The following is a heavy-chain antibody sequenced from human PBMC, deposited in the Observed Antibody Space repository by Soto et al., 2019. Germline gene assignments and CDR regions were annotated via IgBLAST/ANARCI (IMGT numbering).Heavy chain of an antibody. CDR3: ARALTPFDWLLYD. CDR2: IIPIFGTA. D-gene: IGHD3-9*01. V-gene: IGHV1-69*13. J-gene: IGHJ4*02. CDR1: GGTFSSYA. Sequence: SVKVSCKASGGTFSSYAISWVRQAPGQGLEWMGGIIPIFGTANYAQKFQGRVTITADESTSTAYMELSSLRSEDTAVYYCARALTPFDWLLYDWGQGTLVTVSS.